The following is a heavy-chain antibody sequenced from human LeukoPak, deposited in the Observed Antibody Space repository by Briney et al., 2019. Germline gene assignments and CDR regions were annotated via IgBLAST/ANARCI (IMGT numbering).Heavy chain of an antibody. D-gene: IGHD6-19*01. Sequence: SETLSLTCTVSGDSISSYYWSWIRQPPGKGLEWIGSIDYSGSTYYNPSLKSRVTISADTSKNQVSLKLTSVIAADTAVYYCAREQWLATGSGYYYGMDVWGQGTTVTVSS. J-gene: IGHJ6*02. CDR2: IDYSGST. V-gene: IGHV4-59*05. CDR3: AREQWLATGSGYYYGMDV. CDR1: GDSISSYY.